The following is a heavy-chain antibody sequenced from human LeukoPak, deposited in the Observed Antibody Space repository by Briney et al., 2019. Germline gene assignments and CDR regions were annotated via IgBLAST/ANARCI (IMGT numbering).Heavy chain of an antibody. Sequence: SETLSLTCTVSGGSISSSSYYWGWIRQPPGKGLEWIGSIYYSGSTYYNPSLKSRVTISVDTSKNQFSLKLSSVTAADTAVYYCARDLVGAILEDAFDIWGQGTMVTVSS. CDR1: GGSISSSSYY. D-gene: IGHD1-26*01. V-gene: IGHV4-39*07. CDR3: ARDLVGAILEDAFDI. J-gene: IGHJ3*02. CDR2: IYYSGST.